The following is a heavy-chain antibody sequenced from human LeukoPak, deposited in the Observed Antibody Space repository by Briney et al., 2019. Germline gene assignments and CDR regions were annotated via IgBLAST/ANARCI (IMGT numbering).Heavy chain of an antibody. Sequence: SETLSLTCTVSGGSISSYYWSWIRQPPGKGLEWIGYIYYSGSTNYNPSLKSRVTMPVDTSKNQFSLKLKSVTAADTAVYYCARGVEASGVGFYAFDIWGQGTMVTVSS. V-gene: IGHV4-59*12. CDR1: GGSISSYY. J-gene: IGHJ3*02. D-gene: IGHD6-13*01. CDR3: ARGVEASGVGFYAFDI. CDR2: IYYSGST.